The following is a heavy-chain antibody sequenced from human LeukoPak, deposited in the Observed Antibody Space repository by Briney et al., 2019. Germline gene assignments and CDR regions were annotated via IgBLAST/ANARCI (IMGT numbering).Heavy chain of an antibody. CDR2: IYYSGST. D-gene: IGHD6-13*01. CDR3: ARSTGYSIYYFDY. V-gene: IGHV4-59*01. J-gene: IGHJ4*02. Sequence: PSETLSLTCTVSGGSISSYYGTWIRQPPGKGLEWIGFIYYSGSTNYNPSLKSRVTISVDTSKNQFSLKLSSVTAADTAVYYCARSTGYSIYYFDYWGQGTLVTVSS. CDR1: GGSISSYY.